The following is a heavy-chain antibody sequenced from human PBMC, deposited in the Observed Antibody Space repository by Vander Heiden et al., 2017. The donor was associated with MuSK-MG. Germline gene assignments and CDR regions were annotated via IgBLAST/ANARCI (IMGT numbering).Heavy chain of an antibody. CDR2: ISSSGSTI. V-gene: IGHV3-11*01. Sequence: QVQLVESGGGLVKPGGSRRLSCAASGFTFSHYSMSWIRQAPGKGLEWVSYISSSGSTIYYADSVKGRFTISRDNAKNSLYLQMNSLRAEDTAVYYCARDRTYYYDSSGSPGDYWGQGTLVTVSS. CDR3: ARDRTYYYDSSGSPGDY. D-gene: IGHD3-22*01. CDR1: GFTFSHYS. J-gene: IGHJ4*02.